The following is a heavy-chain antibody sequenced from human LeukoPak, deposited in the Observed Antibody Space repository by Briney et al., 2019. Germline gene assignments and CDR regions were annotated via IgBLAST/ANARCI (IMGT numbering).Heavy chain of an antibody. CDR3: ARGIYYDSSGYYFDY. D-gene: IGHD3-22*01. CDR1: GGSISSGDYY. V-gene: IGHV4-30-4*01. J-gene: IGHJ4*02. CDR2: IYYSGST. Sequence: PSETLSLTCTVSGGSISSGDYYWSWIRQPPGKGLEWIGYIYYSGSTYYNPSLKSRVTISVDTSKNQFSLKLSSVTAADTAVYYCARGIYYDSSGYYFDYWGQGTLVTVS.